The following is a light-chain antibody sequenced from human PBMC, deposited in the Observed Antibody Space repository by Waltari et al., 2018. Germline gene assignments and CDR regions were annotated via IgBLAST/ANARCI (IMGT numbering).Light chain of an antibody. J-gene: IGLJ2*01. CDR1: SNDVGGYNS. Sequence: QSALTQPASVSGSPGQSVTIFCAGTSNDVGGYNSVSWYQEHPGQAPGVIIYDVSDRPSGVSDRFSCSKSGNTASLTISGLQAEDEADYYCSSQSSNDVVLFGGGTKLTVL. CDR3: SSQSSNDVVL. V-gene: IGLV2-14*01. CDR2: DVS.